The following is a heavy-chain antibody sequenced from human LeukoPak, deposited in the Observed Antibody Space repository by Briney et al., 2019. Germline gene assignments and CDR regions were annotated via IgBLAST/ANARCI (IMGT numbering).Heavy chain of an antibody. CDR1: GYTFIDYY. CDR3: AREGLKYITD. J-gene: IGHJ4*02. D-gene: IGHD6-6*01. Sequence: ASVKVSCKTSGYTFIDYYMHWVRQAPGQGLEWMGWINPNSGATRDAQKFQGRVTMTRDTSISTAYMELSSLKSDDTAVYYCAREGLKYITDWGQGTLVTVSS. CDR2: INPNSGAT. V-gene: IGHV1-2*02.